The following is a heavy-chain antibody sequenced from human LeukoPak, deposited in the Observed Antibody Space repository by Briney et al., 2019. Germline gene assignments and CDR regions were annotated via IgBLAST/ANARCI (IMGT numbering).Heavy chain of an antibody. CDR1: GFTFSTYD. D-gene: IGHD6-13*01. CDR2: ISNSGDII. Sequence: PGGSLRLSCTASGFTFSTYDMNWVGQGQGKGREGVSFISNSGDIIKYADSVKGRFTISTDNAENSLYLQMNSLRADDTAIYYCARDWVAAGGDYMDVWGKGTTVTISS. V-gene: IGHV3-48*03. CDR3: ARDWVAAGGDYMDV. J-gene: IGHJ6*03.